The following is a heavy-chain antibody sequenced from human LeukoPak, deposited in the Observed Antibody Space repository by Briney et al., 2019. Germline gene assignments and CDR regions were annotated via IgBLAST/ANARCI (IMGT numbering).Heavy chain of an antibody. CDR1: GYTFTDYY. CDR2: FYPNSGGT. V-gene: IGHV1-2*02. D-gene: IGHD6-13*01. CDR3: ARVRIGQQLDKYYYYAMDV. Sequence: ASVKVSCKASGYTFTDYYMHWVRQAPGQGVEWMGWFYPNSGGTNYAQKFQGRVTMTTDTSISTAYMEVSRLRSDDTAVYYCARVRIGQQLDKYYYYAMDVWGQGTTVTVSS. J-gene: IGHJ6*02.